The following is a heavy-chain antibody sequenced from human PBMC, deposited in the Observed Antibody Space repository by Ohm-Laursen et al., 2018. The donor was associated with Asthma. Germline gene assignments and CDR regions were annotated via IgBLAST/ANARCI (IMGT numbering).Heavy chain of an antibody. CDR2: IIPIFGTA. J-gene: IGHJ4*02. CDR1: GGTFSSYA. V-gene: IGHV1-69*13. Sequence: GASVKVSCKASGGTFSSYAISWVRQAPGQGLEWMGGIIPIFGTANYAQKFQGRVTITADESTSTAYMELSRLRSDDTAVYYCARGQAAHVDYWGQGTLVTVTS. CDR3: ARGQAAHVDY. D-gene: IGHD6-13*01.